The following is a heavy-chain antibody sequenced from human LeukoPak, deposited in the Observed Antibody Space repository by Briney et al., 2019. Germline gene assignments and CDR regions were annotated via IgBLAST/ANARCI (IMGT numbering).Heavy chain of an antibody. V-gene: IGHV1-18*01. Sequence: ASVKVSCKASGYTYTSYGISWVRQAPGQGLEWMGWISAYNGNTNYAQKLQGRVTMTTDTSTSTAYMELRSLRSDDTAVYYCASSAGYDILAAYLLDYWGQGTLVTVSS. CDR3: ASSAGYDILAAYLLDY. CDR1: GYTYTSYG. CDR2: ISAYNGNT. D-gene: IGHD3-9*01. J-gene: IGHJ4*02.